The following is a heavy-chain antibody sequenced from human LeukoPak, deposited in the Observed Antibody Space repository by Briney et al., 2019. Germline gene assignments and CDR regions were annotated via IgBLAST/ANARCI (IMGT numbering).Heavy chain of an antibody. D-gene: IGHD2-21*02. J-gene: IGHJ4*02. CDR3: AGQVVASIHPYYFDY. CDR2: IYTSGST. CDR1: GGSISSGSYY. Sequence: SQTLSLTCTVSGGSISSGSYYWSWIRQPAGKGLEWIGRIYTSGSTNYNPSLKSRVTISVDTSKKQFSLKVRSVTAADTAVYYCAGQVVASIHPYYFDYWGQGTLVTVSS. V-gene: IGHV4-61*02.